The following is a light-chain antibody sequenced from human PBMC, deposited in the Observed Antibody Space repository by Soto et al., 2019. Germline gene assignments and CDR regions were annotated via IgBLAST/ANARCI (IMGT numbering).Light chain of an antibody. J-gene: IGKJ3*01. CDR2: DAT. V-gene: IGKV1-33*01. CDR3: QQYDNLPLT. CDR1: QDISKF. Sequence: DIQMTQSPSSLSASVGDRVTITCQASQDISKFLNWYKQKPGKAPELLIHDATNLRTGVPSRFSGSGTGTDFTFTISSLQPEDIATYYCQQYDNLPLTFGPGTKVDIK.